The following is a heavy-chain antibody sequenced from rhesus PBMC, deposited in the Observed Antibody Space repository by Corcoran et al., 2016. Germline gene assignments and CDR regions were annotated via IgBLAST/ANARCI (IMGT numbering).Heavy chain of an antibody. CDR3: AKEGAAGYWYFDL. J-gene: IGHJ2*01. Sequence: EVQLVESGGGLVQPGGSLRLSCAASGLTFSAYGMSWVRQAPGKGLEWVSYISNGGGSTYYAESVSGRFTISRDNSKNTLSLQMNSLRLEDTAVYYCAKEGAAGYWYFDLWGPGTPITISS. CDR2: ISNGGGST. CDR1: GLTFSAYG. V-gene: IGHV3S5*01. D-gene: IGHD6-13*01.